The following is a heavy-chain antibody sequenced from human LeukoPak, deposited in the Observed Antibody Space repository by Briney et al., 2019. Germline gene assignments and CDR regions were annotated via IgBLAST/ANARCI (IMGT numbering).Heavy chain of an antibody. CDR1: GFTFSSAW. Sequence: PGGSLRLSCAASGFTFSSAWMTWVRQTPGKGLEWVAFIRYDGSNKYYADSVKGRFTISRDNSKNTLYLQMNSLRAEDTAVYYCARLRDWGRPYYFDYWGQGTLVTVSS. D-gene: IGHD7-27*01. V-gene: IGHV3-30*02. CDR2: IRYDGSNK. J-gene: IGHJ4*02. CDR3: ARLRDWGRPYYFDY.